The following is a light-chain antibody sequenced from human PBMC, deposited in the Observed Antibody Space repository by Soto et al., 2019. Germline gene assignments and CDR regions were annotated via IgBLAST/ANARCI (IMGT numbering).Light chain of an antibody. J-gene: IGKJ3*01. CDR1: QSVSIN. Sequence: EIVMTQSPATLSVSPGEGATLSCRASQSVSINLAWYQQKPGQAPRLLIYGASTRATGIPARFSGSGSGADFTLTISRLQSEDFAVYYCQQYNNWPLTFGPGTKVDIK. CDR3: QQYNNWPLT. V-gene: IGKV3-15*01. CDR2: GAS.